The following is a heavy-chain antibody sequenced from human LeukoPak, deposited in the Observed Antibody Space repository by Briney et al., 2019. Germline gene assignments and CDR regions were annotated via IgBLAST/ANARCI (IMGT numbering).Heavy chain of an antibody. D-gene: IGHD3-22*01. J-gene: IGHJ5*02. CDR1: GGSISSGSYY. Sequence: SETLSLTCTVSGGSISSGSYYWSWIRQPAGKGLEWIGRIYTSGSTNYNPSLKSRFTISVDTAKNQFSLKLRYVTAGDTAVYSCRRSPWDSSVYPNWFDPWGQGTLFTVSS. V-gene: IGHV4-61*02. CDR3: RRSPWDSSVYPNWFDP. CDR2: IYTSGST.